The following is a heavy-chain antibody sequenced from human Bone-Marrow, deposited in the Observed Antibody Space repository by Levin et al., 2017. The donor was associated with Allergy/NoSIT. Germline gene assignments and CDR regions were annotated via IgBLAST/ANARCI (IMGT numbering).Heavy chain of an antibody. J-gene: IGHJ1*01. CDR3: ARVGGVAAGNWGYLQH. CDR2: IYSGGST. Sequence: GGSLRLSCAASGFTVSSSYMIWVRQAPGKGLECVSVIYSGGSTYYVDSVKGRFTISRDNSKNTLYLQMNSLRAEDTAVYYCARVGGVAAGNWGYLQHWGQGTLVTVSS. V-gene: IGHV3-53*01. CDR1: GFTVSSSY. D-gene: IGHD6-13*01.